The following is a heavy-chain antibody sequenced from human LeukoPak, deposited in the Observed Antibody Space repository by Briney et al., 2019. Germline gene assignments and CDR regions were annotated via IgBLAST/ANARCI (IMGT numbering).Heavy chain of an antibody. CDR1: GFTFSDYY. V-gene: IGHV3-11*04. CDR3: ARACSSGCFDY. D-gene: IGHD6-19*01. Sequence: GGSLRLSCAASGFTFSDYYMSWIRQAPGKGLEWVSYITSSGSTIYYTDSVKGRFTISRDNAKNSLYLQMNSLRAEDTAVYYCARACSSGCFDYWGQGTLVTVSS. CDR2: ITSSGSTI. J-gene: IGHJ4*02.